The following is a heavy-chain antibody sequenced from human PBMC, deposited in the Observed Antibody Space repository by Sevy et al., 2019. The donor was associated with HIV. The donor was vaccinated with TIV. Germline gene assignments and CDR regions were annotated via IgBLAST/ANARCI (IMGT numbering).Heavy chain of an antibody. CDR3: AREVSYTSGFDH. CDR2: IYTAGTT. CDR1: GFTISNTH. V-gene: IGHV3-53*01. Sequence: GGSLRLSCAASGFTISNTHISWVRQAPGKGLECVSIIYTAGTTYYADSVKGRFTISRDNSKNMVYLQMKSLRDEDTAVYYCAREVSYTSGFDHWGQGTLVTVSS. J-gene: IGHJ4*02. D-gene: IGHD3-22*01.